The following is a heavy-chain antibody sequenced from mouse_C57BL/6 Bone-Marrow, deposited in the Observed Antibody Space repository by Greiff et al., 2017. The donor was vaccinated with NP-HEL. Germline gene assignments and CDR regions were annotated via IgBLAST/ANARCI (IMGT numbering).Heavy chain of an antibody. V-gene: IGHV1-19*01. CDR2: INPYNGGT. CDR1: GYTFTDYY. J-gene: IGHJ1*03. Sequence: EVQGVESGPVLVKPGASVKMSCKASGYTFTDYYMNWVKQSHGKSLEWIGVINPYNGGTSYNQKFKGKATLTVDKSSSTAYMELNSLTSEDSAVYYCARARGFDGYPSYWYFDVWGTGTTVTVSS. D-gene: IGHD2-3*01. CDR3: ARARGFDGYPSYWYFDV.